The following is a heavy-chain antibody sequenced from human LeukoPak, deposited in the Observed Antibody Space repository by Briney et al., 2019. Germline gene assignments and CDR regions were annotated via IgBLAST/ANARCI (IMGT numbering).Heavy chain of an antibody. CDR2: IYSSGST. J-gene: IGHJ4*02. CDR1: GGSISGYF. CDR3: ARDGDYSGYHYWWDY. Sequence: SETLSLTCIVSGGSISGYFWSWIRQPAGRGLEWVGRIYSSGSTNYNPSLMGRVTVSVDASRNQFSLKLSSVTAADTAVYYCARDGDYSGYHYWWDYWGQGTLVTVSS. V-gene: IGHV4-4*07. D-gene: IGHD5-12*01.